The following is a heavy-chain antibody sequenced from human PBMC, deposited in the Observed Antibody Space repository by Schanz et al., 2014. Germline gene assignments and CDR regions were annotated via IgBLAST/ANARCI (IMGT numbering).Heavy chain of an antibody. J-gene: IGHJ4*02. CDR1: GFTFSSYG. CDR3: ARDRGYCSGGSCLTFDY. V-gene: IGHV3-33*01. D-gene: IGHD2-15*01. Sequence: QVQLVESGGGVVQFGRSLRLSCVASGFTFSSYGMHWVRQAPGKGLEWVAVIWYDENNKYYADSVKRRFTISRDNSKNTLYLQMNTLRAEDTAVYYCARDRGYCSGGSCLTFDYWGQGTLVTVSS. CDR2: IWYDENNK.